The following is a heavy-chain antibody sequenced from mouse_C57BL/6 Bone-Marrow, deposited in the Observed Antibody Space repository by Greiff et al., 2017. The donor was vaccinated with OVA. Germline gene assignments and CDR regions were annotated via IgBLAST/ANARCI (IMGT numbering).Heavy chain of an antibody. D-gene: IGHD2-3*01. J-gene: IGHJ3*01. CDR1: GFTFSDYG. CDR3: ARRWLLHAWFAY. CDR2: ISSGSSTI. Sequence: DVMLVESGGGLVKPGGSLKLSCAASGFTFSDYGMHWVRQAPEKGLEWVAYISSGSSTIYYADTVKGRFTISRDNAKNTLFLQMTSLRSEDTAMYYCARRWLLHAWFAYWGQGTLGTVSA. V-gene: IGHV5-17*01.